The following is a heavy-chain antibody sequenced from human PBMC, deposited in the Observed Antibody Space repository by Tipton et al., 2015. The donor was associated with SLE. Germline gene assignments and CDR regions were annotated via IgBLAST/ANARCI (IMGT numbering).Heavy chain of an antibody. D-gene: IGHD2-15*01. Sequence: TLSLTCTVSGGSISSYYWSWIRQPAGKGLEWIGRIYYSGSTNYNPSLKSRVTISVDTSKNQFSLKLSSVTAADTAVYYCARVGCSGGSCYVDYWGQGTLVTVSS. J-gene: IGHJ4*02. V-gene: IGHV4-4*07. CDR2: IYYSGST. CDR1: GGSISSYY. CDR3: ARVGCSGGSCYVDY.